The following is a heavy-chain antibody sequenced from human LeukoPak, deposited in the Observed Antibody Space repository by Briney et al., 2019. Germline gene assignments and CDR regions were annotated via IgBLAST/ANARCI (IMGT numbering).Heavy chain of an antibody. CDR3: ARDSSRDYIAAAGTGASDY. D-gene: IGHD6-13*01. J-gene: IGHJ4*02. CDR2: ISSSSGYT. Sequence: GGSLRLSCAASGFTFSSYSMNWVRQAPGKGLEWVSSISSSSGYTYYADSVKGRFTISRDNAKNSLYLQMNSLRAEDTAVYYCARDSSRDYIAAAGTGASDYWGQRTLVTVSS. V-gene: IGHV3-21*01. CDR1: GFTFSSYS.